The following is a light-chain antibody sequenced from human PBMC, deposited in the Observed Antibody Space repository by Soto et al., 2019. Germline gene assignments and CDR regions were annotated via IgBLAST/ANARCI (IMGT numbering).Light chain of an antibody. CDR3: HQRQSWPRT. J-gene: IGKJ1*01. CDR2: DAS. Sequence: EIVLTQSPGTLSLSPGERATPSCRASQSVSTYLAWYQQKPGQAPRLLIYDASNRAAGIPARFSGSGSGTDFTLTISDVEPEDFAVYYCHQRQSWPRTFGQGTKVDIK. CDR1: QSVSTY. V-gene: IGKV3-11*01.